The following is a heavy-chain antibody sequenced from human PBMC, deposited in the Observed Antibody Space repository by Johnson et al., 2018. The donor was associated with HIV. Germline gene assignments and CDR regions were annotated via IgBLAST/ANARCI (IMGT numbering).Heavy chain of an antibody. CDR2: ISYDGNSK. CDR3: ARLPSGYSRDAFDI. CDR1: GFTFSNYG. V-gene: IGHV3-30*03. D-gene: IGHD5-18*01. Sequence: QVQLVESGGGVVQPGRSLRLSCAASGFTFSNYGMHWVHQAPGKGLEWVAFISYDGNSKYFADSVKGRFTISRDNSKNTLYLQMNSLRPEDTAVYYCARLPSGYSRDAFDIWGQGTMVTVSS. J-gene: IGHJ3*02.